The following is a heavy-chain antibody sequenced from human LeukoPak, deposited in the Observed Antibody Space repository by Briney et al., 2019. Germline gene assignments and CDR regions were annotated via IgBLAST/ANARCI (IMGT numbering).Heavy chain of an antibody. CDR3: ARDRVFGNLPDY. J-gene: IGHJ4*02. D-gene: IGHD1-7*01. V-gene: IGHV3-23*01. Sequence: GGSLRLSCAASGFTFSSSAMSWVRQAPGKGLEWVSSISGSGGSTYYADSVKGRFTISRDNAKNSLYLQMNSLRAEDTAVYYCARDRVFGNLPDYWGQGTLVTVSS. CDR1: GFTFSSSA. CDR2: ISGSGGST.